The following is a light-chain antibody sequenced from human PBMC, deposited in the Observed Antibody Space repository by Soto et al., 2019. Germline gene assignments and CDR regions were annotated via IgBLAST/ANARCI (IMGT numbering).Light chain of an antibody. CDR1: SSNIGSHI. J-gene: IGLJ2*01. Sequence: QSVLTQPPSASGAPGQRVTISCSGSSSNIGSHIVNWYQQVPGTAPKLLIYTNNQRPSGVPDRFCGSNSGTSAARAISGLQSEDEADYYCAAWDDGAFGVVFGGGTKLTVL. CDR3: AAWDDGAFGVV. CDR2: TNN. V-gene: IGLV1-44*01.